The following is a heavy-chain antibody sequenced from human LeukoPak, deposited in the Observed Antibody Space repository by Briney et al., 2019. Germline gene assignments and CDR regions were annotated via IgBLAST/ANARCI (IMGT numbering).Heavy chain of an antibody. CDR1: GYSFTTYW. D-gene: IGHD1-7*01. CDR2: IYPGDSDT. V-gene: IGHV5-51*01. J-gene: IGHJ4*02. CDR3: ARSLPGTFFDF. Sequence: EPLNISCKGSGYSFTTYWIGWLRQMPGKGLEWMGIIYPGDSDTRYSPSFQGQVTISADKSFSTAYLQWSSLKASDTAMYYCARSLPGTFFDFWGQGTLVTVSS.